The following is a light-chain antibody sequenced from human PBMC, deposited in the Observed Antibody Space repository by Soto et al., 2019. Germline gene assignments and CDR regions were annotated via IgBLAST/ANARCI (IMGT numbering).Light chain of an antibody. Sequence: EIVLTQSPGTLSLSPGDRATLSCRASQSVSSSYLAWYQQKPGQAPRLLIYGASSRATGIPDRFSGSGSGTDFTLTISRLEPEDFGVYYCQQYGSSPHTFGQGTKLEIK. V-gene: IGKV3-20*01. J-gene: IGKJ2*01. CDR2: GAS. CDR1: QSVSSSY. CDR3: QQYGSSPHT.